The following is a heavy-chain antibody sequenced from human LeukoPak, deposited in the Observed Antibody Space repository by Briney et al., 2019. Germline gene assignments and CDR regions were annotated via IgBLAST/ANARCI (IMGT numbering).Heavy chain of an antibody. Sequence: PGGSLRLSCAASGFTFSSYRMHWVRQAPGKGLEWVALIWYDGSNKYYADSVKGRFTISRDNSKNTLYLQMNSLRAEDTAVYYCARAGGGYDYVWGSYRIDYWGQGTLVTVSS. CDR1: GFTFSSYR. CDR2: IWYDGSNK. J-gene: IGHJ4*02. CDR3: ARAGGGYDYVWGSYRIDY. D-gene: IGHD3-16*02. V-gene: IGHV3-33*01.